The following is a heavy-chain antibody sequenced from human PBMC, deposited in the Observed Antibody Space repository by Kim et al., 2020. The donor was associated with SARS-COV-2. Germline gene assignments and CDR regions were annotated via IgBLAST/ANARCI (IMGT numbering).Heavy chain of an antibody. Sequence: GGSLRLSCTGSGFTFGHSAMSWVRQVPGQGLQWVAGIFCSGSGTYYADSVKGRFTISRDNSQSTVHLQLNDLRADDTAVYYCARHLHVSTVTFYWYFDLWGRGTLVTVSS. D-gene: IGHD3-3*02. J-gene: IGHJ2*01. CDR2: IFCSGSGT. CDR1: GFTFGHSA. CDR3: ARHLHVSTVTFYWYFDL. V-gene: IGHV3-23*01.